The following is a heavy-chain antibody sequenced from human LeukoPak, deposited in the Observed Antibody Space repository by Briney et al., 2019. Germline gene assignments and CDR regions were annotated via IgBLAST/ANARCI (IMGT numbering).Heavy chain of an antibody. J-gene: IGHJ4*02. D-gene: IGHD6-19*01. V-gene: IGHV3-49*04. CDR1: GFTFSDYA. Sequence: GGSLRLSCTASGFTFSDYAMTWVRQAPGKGLEWVGFIRNKANGGTADYAASVKGRFTISRDDSKTIAYLQMNSLKTEDTAVYFCSRAYSTGWLGINDYWGQGTLVTVSS. CDR2: IRNKANGGTA. CDR3: SRAYSTGWLGINDY.